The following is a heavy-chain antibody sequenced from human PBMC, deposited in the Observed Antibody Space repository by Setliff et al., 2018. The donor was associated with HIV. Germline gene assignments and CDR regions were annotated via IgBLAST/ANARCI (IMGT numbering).Heavy chain of an antibody. CDR2: IIPIFGTA. D-gene: IGHD6-19*01. J-gene: IGHJ3*02. CDR1: GGTLRSHA. Sequence: SVKVSCKASGGTLRSHAISWVRQAPGQGLEWMGRIIPIFGTASFAQKFQGRVTISADKSTSTVYMDLSGLIFEDTAVYYCARGAVVAGTDSDVFDIWGQGTLVTVS. V-gene: IGHV1-69*06. CDR3: ARGAVVAGTDSDVFDI.